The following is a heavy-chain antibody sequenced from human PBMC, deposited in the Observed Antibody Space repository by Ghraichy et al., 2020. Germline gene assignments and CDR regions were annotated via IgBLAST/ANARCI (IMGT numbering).Heavy chain of an antibody. CDR2: INSDGSST. J-gene: IGHJ4*02. CDR3: ARDSTLSPNFDY. Sequence: LSLTCAASGFTFSSYWMHWVRQAPGKGLVWVSRINSDGSSTSYADSVKGRFTISRDNAKNTLYLQMNSLRAEDTAVYYCARDSTLSPNFDYWGQGTLVTVSS. V-gene: IGHV3-74*01. CDR1: GFTFSSYW.